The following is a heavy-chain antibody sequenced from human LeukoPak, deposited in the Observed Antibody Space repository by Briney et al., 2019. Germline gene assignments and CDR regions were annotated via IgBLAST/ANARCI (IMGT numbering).Heavy chain of an antibody. CDR3: ARGRHDSSGYYQIYHSDY. V-gene: IGHV4-38-2*02. J-gene: IGHJ4*02. Sequence: SETLSLTCTVSGYSISSGYYWGWIRQPPGKGLECIGSIYHSGSTNYNPSLKSRVTISVDTSKNQFSLKLSSVTAADTAVYYCARGRHDSSGYYQIYHSDYWGQGTLVTVSS. D-gene: IGHD3-22*01. CDR1: GYSISSGYY. CDR2: IYHSGST.